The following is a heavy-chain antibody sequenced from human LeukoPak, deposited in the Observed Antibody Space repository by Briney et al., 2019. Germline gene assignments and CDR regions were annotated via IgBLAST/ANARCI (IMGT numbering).Heavy chain of an antibody. CDR2: INSDGSST. D-gene: IGHD5-24*01. J-gene: IGHJ4*02. CDR1: GFTFSSYW. CDR3: ARTRAMATIDY. Sequence: GGSLRLSCAASGFTFSSYWMHWVRQAPGKGRVWVSRINSDGSSTSYAGSVKGRFTISRDNAKNTLYLQMNSLRAEDTAVYYCARTRAMATIDYWGQGTLVTVSS. V-gene: IGHV3-74*01.